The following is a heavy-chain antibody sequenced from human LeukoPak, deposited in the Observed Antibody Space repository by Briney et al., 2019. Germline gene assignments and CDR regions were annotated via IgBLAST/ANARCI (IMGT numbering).Heavy chain of an antibody. Sequence: AASVKVSCKASGYTFTGYYMHWVRQAPGQGLEWMGWINPNSGGTNYAQKFQGWVTMTRDTSISTAYMELSRLRSDDTAVYYCARADCSSTSCYAAYFDYWGQGTLVTVSS. CDR2: INPNSGGT. J-gene: IGHJ4*02. V-gene: IGHV1-2*04. D-gene: IGHD2-2*01. CDR1: GYTFTGYY. CDR3: ARADCSSTSCYAAYFDY.